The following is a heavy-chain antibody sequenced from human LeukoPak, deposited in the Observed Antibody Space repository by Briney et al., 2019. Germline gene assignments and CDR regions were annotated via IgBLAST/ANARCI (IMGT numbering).Heavy chain of an antibody. D-gene: IGHD3-10*01. J-gene: IGHJ4*02. V-gene: IGHV3-49*04. CDR3: TRDATIDSSLRGL. Sequence: PGRSLRLSCTASGFTFGDYSMSWVRQAPGKGLEWVGFIRTKAYDGTTEYAASVKGRFTMSRDDSKSIAYLQMNSLKTEDTALYYCTRDATIDSSLRGLWGQGTLVTVSS. CDR1: GFTFGDYS. CDR2: IRTKAYDGTT.